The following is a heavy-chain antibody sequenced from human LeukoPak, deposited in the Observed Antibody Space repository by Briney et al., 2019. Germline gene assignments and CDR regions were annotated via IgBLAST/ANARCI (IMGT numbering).Heavy chain of an antibody. CDR3: ARGWLGSSWYVLGN. Sequence: SETLSLTCTVSGGSISSGSYYWSWIRQPAGKGLEWIGRIYTSGSTNYNPSLKSRVTISVDTSKNQFSLKLSSVTAADTAVHYCARGWLGSSWYVLGNWGQGTLVTVSS. D-gene: IGHD6-13*01. J-gene: IGHJ4*02. V-gene: IGHV4-61*02. CDR2: IYTSGST. CDR1: GGSISSGSYY.